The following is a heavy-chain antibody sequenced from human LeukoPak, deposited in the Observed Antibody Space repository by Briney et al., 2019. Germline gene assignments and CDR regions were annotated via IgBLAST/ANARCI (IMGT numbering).Heavy chain of an antibody. CDR2: IIPIFGTA. V-gene: IGHV1-69*05. CDR3: ARTLVLLWVGELSGWFDP. J-gene: IGHJ5*02. Sequence: SVKVSCKASGGTFSSYAISWVRQAPGQGLEWVGGIIPIFGTANYAQKFQGRVTITTDESTSTAYMELSSLRSEDTAVYYCARTLVLLWVGELSGWFDPWGQGTLVTVSS. D-gene: IGHD3-10*01. CDR1: GGTFSSYA.